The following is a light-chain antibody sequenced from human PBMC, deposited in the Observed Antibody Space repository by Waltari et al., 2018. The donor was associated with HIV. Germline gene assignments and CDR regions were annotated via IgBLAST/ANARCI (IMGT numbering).Light chain of an antibody. CDR1: SSDIGGYNY. V-gene: IGLV2-14*03. CDR3: SSFTTSHKLF. Sequence: QSALTQPASKSGSPGQSITISCTGTSSDIGGYNYISWYQQHPGKAPKLVIYGVRERPSGISHRFSGSKSGDTASLTISGLQTEDEAHYYCSSFTTSHKLFFGGGTHLTVL. CDR2: GVR. J-gene: IGLJ2*01.